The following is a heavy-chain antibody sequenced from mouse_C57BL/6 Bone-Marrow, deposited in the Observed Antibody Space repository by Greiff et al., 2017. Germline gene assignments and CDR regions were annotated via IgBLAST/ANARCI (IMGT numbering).Heavy chain of an antibody. D-gene: IGHD1-3*01. CDR1: GYTFTSYW. J-gene: IGHJ2*01. CDR3: ARWSSFDD. Sequence: QVQLKQPGAELVKPGASVKLSCKASGYTFTSYWMQWVKQRPGQGLEWIGEIDPSDSYTNYNQKFKGKATLTVDTSSSTAYMQLSSLTSEDSAVYYCARWSSFDDWGQGTTLTVSS. V-gene: IGHV1-50*01. CDR2: IDPSDSYT.